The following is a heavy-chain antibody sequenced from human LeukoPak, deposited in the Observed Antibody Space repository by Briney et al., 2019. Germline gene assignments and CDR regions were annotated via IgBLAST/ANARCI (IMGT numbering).Heavy chain of an antibody. CDR3: ASKYSGSSKKFYYFDY. D-gene: IGHD1-26*01. CDR1: GFTLSSYS. V-gene: IGHV3-48*01. J-gene: IGHJ4*02. Sequence: GGSLRLSCAASGFTLSSYSMSWVRQAPGKGLEWVSYISSSSTTIYYADSVKGRFTISRDNAKNTLYLQMNSLRAEDTAVYYCASKYSGSSKKFYYFDYWGQGTLVTVSS. CDR2: ISSSSTTI.